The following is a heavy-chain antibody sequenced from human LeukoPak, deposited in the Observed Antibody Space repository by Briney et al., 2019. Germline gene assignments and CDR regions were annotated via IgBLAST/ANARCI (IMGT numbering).Heavy chain of an antibody. J-gene: IGHJ4*02. CDR1: GFTFSSYA. CDR3: AKDVVRGVMWYFDY. Sequence: PGGSLRLSCTASGFTFSSYATNWVRQAPGKGLEWVSAISGSGGSTYYADSVKGRFTISRDNSKNTLYLQMNSLRAEDTALYYCAKDVVRGVMWYFDYWGQGTLVTVSS. D-gene: IGHD3-10*01. CDR2: ISGSGGST. V-gene: IGHV3-23*01.